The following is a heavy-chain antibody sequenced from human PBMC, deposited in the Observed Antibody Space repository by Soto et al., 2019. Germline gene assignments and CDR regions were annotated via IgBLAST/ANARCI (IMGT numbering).Heavy chain of an antibody. CDR1: GFTFTTYA. Sequence: GGSLTLSCEASGFTFTTYAMSWVRQTPGKGLEWVCGIDDTGAGTYYADSMEGRFIISRDNSKNTLYLHMNSLRDEDTAVYYCVIYLYASAMTPWLGTWGLGTPVT. J-gene: IGHJ4*01. CDR2: IDDTGAGT. CDR3: VIYLYASAMTPWLGT. D-gene: IGHD3-10*01. V-gene: IGHV3-23*01.